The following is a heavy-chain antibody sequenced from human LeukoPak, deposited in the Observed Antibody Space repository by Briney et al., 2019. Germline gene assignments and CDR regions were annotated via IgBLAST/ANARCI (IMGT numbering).Heavy chain of an antibody. Sequence: GGSLRLSCAASGFTVSSNYMSWVRQAPGKGLEWVSVIYSGGTIYYADSVKGRFTISRDNAKNSLYLQMNSLRAEDTAVYYCARDHGYCSGGSCARLDYWGQGTLVTVSS. J-gene: IGHJ4*02. CDR3: ARDHGYCSGGSCARLDY. CDR1: GFTVSSNY. V-gene: IGHV3-53*01. CDR2: IYSGGTI. D-gene: IGHD2-15*01.